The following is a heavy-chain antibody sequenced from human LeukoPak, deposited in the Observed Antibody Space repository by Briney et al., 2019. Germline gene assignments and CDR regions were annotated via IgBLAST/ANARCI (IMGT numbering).Heavy chain of an antibody. V-gene: IGHV4-39*07. CDR3: ARGTQDDAFDI. CDR1: GGSISSSSYY. J-gene: IGHJ3*02. Sequence: IPSETLSLTCTVSGGSISSSSYYWGWIRQPPGKGLEWIGSIYYSGSTNYNPSLKSRVTISVDTSKNQFSLKLSSVTAADTAVYYCARGTQDDAFDIWGQGTMVTVSS. CDR2: IYYSGST.